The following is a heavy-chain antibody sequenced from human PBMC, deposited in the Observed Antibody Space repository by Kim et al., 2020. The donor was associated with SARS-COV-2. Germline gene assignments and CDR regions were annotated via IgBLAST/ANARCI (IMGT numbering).Heavy chain of an antibody. D-gene: IGHD2-21*01. CDR3: ARHSEQFFDF. V-gene: IGHV3-7*03. CDR2: EA. Sequence: EAYYVDSVKGRFTFYRDNAKNSLYLQMNSLRVEDTAVYYCARHSEQFFDFWGQGTLVTVAS. J-gene: IGHJ4*02.